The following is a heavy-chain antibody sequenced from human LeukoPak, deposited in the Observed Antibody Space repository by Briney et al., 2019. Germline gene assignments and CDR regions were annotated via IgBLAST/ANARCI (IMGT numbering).Heavy chain of an antibody. J-gene: IGHJ4*02. D-gene: IGHD5-12*01. V-gene: IGHV4-38-2*02. CDR2: IYSTGDT. CDR1: GYLINSGYC. Sequence: SETLSLTCSVSGYLINSGYCWGRFRQSPGKGLEWIGSIYSTGDTYDKRSLKRRVSISVDSSKNQFSLKLRSVTAADTAVYYCASRATVANIYFDSWGQGNLVTVSS. CDR3: ASRATVANIYFDS.